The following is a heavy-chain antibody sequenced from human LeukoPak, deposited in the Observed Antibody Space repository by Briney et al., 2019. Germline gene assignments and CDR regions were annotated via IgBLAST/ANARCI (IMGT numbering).Heavy chain of an antibody. V-gene: IGHV3-20*01. CDR2: INWNGGST. Sequence: GGSLRLSCAASGFTFDDYGMSWVRQAPGKGLEWVSGINWNGGSTGYADSVKGRFTISRDNAKNSLYLQMNSLRAEDTALYHCARVAGGRVAARPFDYWGQGNLVTVSS. CDR3: ARVAGGRVAARPFDY. CDR1: GFTFDDYG. D-gene: IGHD6-6*01. J-gene: IGHJ4*02.